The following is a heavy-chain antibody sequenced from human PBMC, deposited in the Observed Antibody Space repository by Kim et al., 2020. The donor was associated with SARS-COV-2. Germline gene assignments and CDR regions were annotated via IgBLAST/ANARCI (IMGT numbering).Heavy chain of an antibody. Sequence: GGSLRLSCAASGFTFSNAWMSWVRQAPGKGLEWVGRIKSKTDGGTTDYAAPVKGRFTISRDDSKNTLYLQMNSLKTEDTAVYYCTTRLLWFGKDAFDLWGRGTLVTVSS. J-gene: IGHJ2*01. CDR2: IKSKTDGGTT. V-gene: IGHV3-15*01. CDR3: TTRLLWFGKDAFDL. CDR1: GFTFSNAW. D-gene: IGHD3-10*01.